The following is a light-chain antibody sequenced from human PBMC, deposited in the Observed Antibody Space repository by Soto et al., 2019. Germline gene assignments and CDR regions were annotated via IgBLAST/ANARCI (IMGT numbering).Light chain of an antibody. V-gene: IGKV3-15*01. CDR1: QSVSSN. CDR2: GAS. Sequence: EIVMTQSPATLSVSPGERATLSCRASQSVSSNLACYQQKPGQAPRLLIYGASTRATGIPARFSGSGSGTEFTLTISSLQSEDFAVYYCQQYNNWPRTFGQGSKVDI. CDR3: QQYNNWPRT. J-gene: IGKJ1*01.